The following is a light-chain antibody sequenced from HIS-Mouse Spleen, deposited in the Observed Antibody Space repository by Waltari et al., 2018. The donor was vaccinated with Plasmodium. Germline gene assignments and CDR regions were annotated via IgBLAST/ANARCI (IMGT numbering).Light chain of an antibody. CDR2: KDK. J-gene: IGLJ2*01. CDR1: ALPEQY. CDR3: QSADSSGTDAVV. Sequence: SYELTQPPSVSVSPGQTARITCSGDALPEQYAYRYQQQPGQAPVLVLDKDKERPSGSPERLSGSSSGTTGTLPISGGHAEDEADYYCQSADSSGTDAVVFGGGTKLTVL. V-gene: IGLV3-25*03.